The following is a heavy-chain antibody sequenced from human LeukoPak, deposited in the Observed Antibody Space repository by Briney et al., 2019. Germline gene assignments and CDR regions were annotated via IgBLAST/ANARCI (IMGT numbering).Heavy chain of an antibody. V-gene: IGHV3-23*01. CDR2: ISGSGGST. CDR3: ARDWSSGSLDY. J-gene: IGHJ4*02. CDR1: RFTFSSYA. Sequence: GGSLRLSCAASRFTFSSYAMSWVRQAPGKGLERVSAISGSGGSTYYADSVKGRFTISRDNSKNTLDLQMNSLMTQDTAVYYCARDWSSGSLDYWGQGALVTVSS. D-gene: IGHD3-10*01.